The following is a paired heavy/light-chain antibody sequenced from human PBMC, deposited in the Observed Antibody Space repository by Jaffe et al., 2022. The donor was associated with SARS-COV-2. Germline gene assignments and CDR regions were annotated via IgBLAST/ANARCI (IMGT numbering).Heavy chain of an antibody. V-gene: IGHV3-33*01. CDR1: GFIFRHHG. CDR3: ARDVHSGVFDS. CDR2: IWNDGSRQ. J-gene: IGHJ4*02. D-gene: IGHD6-25*01. Sequence: QVQLVESGGGVVQPGRSLRLSCTASGFIFRHHGMNWVRQAPGKGLEWVANIWNDGSRQYYADSVKGRFTISRDDSENTLYLQMNSLRVEDTAMYYCARDVHSGVFDSCGQGTLVTVSS.
Light chain of an antibody. J-gene: IGKJ1*01. V-gene: IGKV3-11*01. CDR2: DAS. Sequence: EIVLTQSPATLSLSPGESATLSCRASQSVSASLAWYQQKPGQAPRLLIYDASNRATGIPARFSGSGSGTDFTLTISSLEPEDFALYYCQHRTDWPRPFGQGTKVEIK. CDR1: QSVSAS. CDR3: QHRTDWPRP.